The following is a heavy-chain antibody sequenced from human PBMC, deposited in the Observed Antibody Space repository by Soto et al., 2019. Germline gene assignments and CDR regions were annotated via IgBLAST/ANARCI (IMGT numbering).Heavy chain of an antibody. V-gene: IGHV4-30-4*01. Sequence: QEQLQESGPGLVKPSQTLSLTCTVSGGSMNSHDYYWSWIRQPPGKVLEWIGYIHNSGSTYYNPSLKGRLTISSDTSKNQFSLRLHSVPAADTALYYGARGEVRSPLEIWGQGTMVTVSS. CDR2: IHNSGST. D-gene: IGHD3-10*01. J-gene: IGHJ3*02. CDR3: ARGEVRSPLEI. CDR1: GGSMNSHDYY.